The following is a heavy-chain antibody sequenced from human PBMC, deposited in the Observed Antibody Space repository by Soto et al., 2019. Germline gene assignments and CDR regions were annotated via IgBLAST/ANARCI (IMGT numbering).Heavy chain of an antibody. D-gene: IGHD3-22*01. CDR1: GFTFSSYA. Sequence: PGGSLRLSCAASGFTFSSYAMSWVRQAPGKGLEWVSAISGSGGSTYYADSVKGRFTISRENSKNTLYRQMNSLRAEDTAVYYCAKASYYYDSGGYPAPGYFDYWGEGTLVTVSS. J-gene: IGHJ4*02. CDR2: ISGSGGST. CDR3: AKASYYYDSGGYPAPGYFDY. V-gene: IGHV3-23*01.